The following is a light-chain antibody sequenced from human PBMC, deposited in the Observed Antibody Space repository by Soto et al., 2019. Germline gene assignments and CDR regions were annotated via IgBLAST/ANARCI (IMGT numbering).Light chain of an antibody. CDR2: SNN. J-gene: IGLJ2*01. CDR3: AAWDDSLSGQEV. CDR1: SSNIGSNY. V-gene: IGLV1-47*02. Sequence: QSVLTQPPSASGTPGQRVTISCSGSSSNIGSNYVYWYQQLPGTAPKLLIYSNNQRPSGVPDRFSGSKSGTSASLAISGLRSEDEADYYCAAWDDSLSGQEVFGGGTKLPVL.